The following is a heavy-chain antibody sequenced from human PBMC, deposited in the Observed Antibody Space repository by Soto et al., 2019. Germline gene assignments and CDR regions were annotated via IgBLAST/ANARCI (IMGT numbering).Heavy chain of an antibody. J-gene: IGHJ3*02. Sequence: QVQLVQSGAEVKEPGASVKVSCRASNYTFSTYGINWVRQAPGQGLEWMGWISADNGDTKYAQKVQGRVTMTTDTSTSTAYMELRSLTSDETAIYYCARDHYGDSGSGYSPDVSFDMWGQGTMVTVSS. CDR2: ISADNGDT. CDR3: ARDHYGDSGSGYSPDVSFDM. D-gene: IGHD3-3*01. CDR1: NYTFSTYG. V-gene: IGHV1-18*01.